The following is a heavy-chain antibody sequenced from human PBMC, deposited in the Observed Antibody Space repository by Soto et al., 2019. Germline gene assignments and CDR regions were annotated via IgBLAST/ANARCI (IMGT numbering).Heavy chain of an antibody. CDR2: IIPLFGTA. Sequence: QVQLVQSGAEVKKPGSSVKVSCKASGGTFSSYAISWVRQAPGQGLEWMGGIIPLFGTANYAQKVQGRVTITADESTSTAYMELSSLRSEYTAVYYCARSGDYGDYGESDWFDPWGQGTLVTVSS. CDR1: GGTFSSYA. V-gene: IGHV1-69*12. D-gene: IGHD4-17*01. CDR3: ARSGDYGDYGESDWFDP. J-gene: IGHJ5*02.